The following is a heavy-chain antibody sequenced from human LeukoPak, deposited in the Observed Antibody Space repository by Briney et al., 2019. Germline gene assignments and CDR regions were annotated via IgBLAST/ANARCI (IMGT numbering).Heavy chain of an antibody. J-gene: IGHJ4*02. Sequence: SETLSLTCVVSGGSVSGYYWGWIRQPPGRGLEWNGYVYYSGSTNYNPSFKSRITISVDTSRNQFSLQLSSVTAADTAVYYCARIHRYCSGGACYVFDNWGQGTLVAVSS. CDR2: VYYSGST. CDR1: GGSVSGYY. CDR3: ARIHRYCSGGACYVFDN. V-gene: IGHV4-59*02. D-gene: IGHD2-15*01.